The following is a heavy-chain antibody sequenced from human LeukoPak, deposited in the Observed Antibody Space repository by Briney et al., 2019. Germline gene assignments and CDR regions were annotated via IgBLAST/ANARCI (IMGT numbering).Heavy chain of an antibody. CDR1: GGSISSYY. V-gene: IGHV4-39*07. J-gene: IGHJ6*03. CDR2: IYYSGST. Sequence: SETLSLTCTVSGGSISSYYWSWIRQPPGKGLEWIGSIYYSGSTYYNPSLKSRVTISVDTSKNQFSLKLSSVTAADTAVYYCARVNYDILTGPLYYYYYMDVWGKGTTVTVSS. D-gene: IGHD3-9*01. CDR3: ARVNYDILTGPLYYYYYMDV.